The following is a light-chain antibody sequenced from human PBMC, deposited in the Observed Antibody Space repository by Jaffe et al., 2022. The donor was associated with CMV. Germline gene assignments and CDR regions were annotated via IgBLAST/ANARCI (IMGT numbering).Light chain of an antibody. CDR2: AAS. CDR1: QDIYTY. J-gene: IGKJ5*01. Sequence: HMTQSPSSLSASVGDRVTITCRASQDIYTYLAWYQQRPGKVPKLLIYAASVSHSGVPSRFSGSGVGTDFTLTISSLQPEDVATYYCQKYNSAPFFGQGTRLEIK. V-gene: IGKV1-27*01. CDR3: QKYNSAPF.